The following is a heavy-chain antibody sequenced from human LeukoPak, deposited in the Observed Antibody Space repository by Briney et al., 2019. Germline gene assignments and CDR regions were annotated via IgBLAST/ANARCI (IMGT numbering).Heavy chain of an antibody. D-gene: IGHD4-17*01. V-gene: IGHV4-61*01. CDR2: INHSGST. CDR3: AIHPYGDFLLDFDY. CDR1: GVSVSSGSYY. J-gene: IGHJ4*02. Sequence: SETLSLTCTVSGVSVSSGSYYWSWIRQPPGKELEWIGEINHSGSTNYNPSLKSRVTISVDTSKNQFSLKLSSVTAADTAVYYCAIHPYGDFLLDFDYWGQGTLVTVSS.